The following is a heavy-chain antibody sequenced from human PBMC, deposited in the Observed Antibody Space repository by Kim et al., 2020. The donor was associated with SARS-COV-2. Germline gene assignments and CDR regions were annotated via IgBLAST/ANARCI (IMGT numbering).Heavy chain of an antibody. Sequence: SETLSLTCAVYGGSFSGYYWSWIRQPPGKGLEWIGEINHSGSTNYNPSLKSRVTISVDTSKNQFSLKLSSVTAADTAVYYCARHPYLTTVNYYYYGMDVWGQGTTVTVSS. CDR1: GGSFSGYY. J-gene: IGHJ6*02. D-gene: IGHD4-17*01. CDR2: INHSGST. CDR3: ARHPYLTTVNYYYYGMDV. V-gene: IGHV4-34*01.